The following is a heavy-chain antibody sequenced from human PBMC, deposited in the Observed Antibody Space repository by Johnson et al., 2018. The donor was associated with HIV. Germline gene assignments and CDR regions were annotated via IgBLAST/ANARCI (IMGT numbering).Heavy chain of an antibody. V-gene: IGHV3-11*04. Sequence: QVQLVESGGGVVRPGRSLRLSCAASGLTFSDYDMSWIRQAPGKGLEWVSYISSSGSTIYYADSVEGRFTISRDNAKNSLYLQMNSLRAEDTAVYYCARNGLIPAAKGVAFDIWGQGTMVTVSS. CDR3: ARNGLIPAAKGVAFDI. CDR1: GLTFSDYD. CDR2: ISSSGSTI. D-gene: IGHD2-2*01. J-gene: IGHJ3*02.